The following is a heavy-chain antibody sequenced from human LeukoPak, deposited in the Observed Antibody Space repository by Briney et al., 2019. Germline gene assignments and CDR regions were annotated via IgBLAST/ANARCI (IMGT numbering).Heavy chain of an antibody. J-gene: IGHJ6*03. D-gene: IGHD4-17*01. Sequence: ASVKVSCKASGYTFTSYGISWVRQAPGQGLEWMGWISAYNGNTKCAQKVQGRVTMTTDTSTNTAYMELRSLRSDDTAVYYCARDGTTVTTISTKHYYYYMDVWGKGTTVTVSS. V-gene: IGHV1-18*01. CDR2: ISAYNGNT. CDR1: GYTFTSYG. CDR3: ARDGTTVTTISTKHYYYYMDV.